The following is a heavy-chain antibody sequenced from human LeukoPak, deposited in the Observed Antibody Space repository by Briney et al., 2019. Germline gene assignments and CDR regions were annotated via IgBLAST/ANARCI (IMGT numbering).Heavy chain of an antibody. Sequence: GALRLSCAASGFTFSTYAMSWGRQAPGKGLEWGSGVTNSGGGTYYTDSVRGRFTISRDNSKNTLYLQMNSLRAEDTAVYYCAKGGDIAARPFYFDYWGQGTLVTVSS. D-gene: IGHD6-6*01. CDR2: VTNSGGGT. CDR3: AKGGDIAARPFYFDY. CDR1: GFTFSTYA. J-gene: IGHJ4*02. V-gene: IGHV3-23*01.